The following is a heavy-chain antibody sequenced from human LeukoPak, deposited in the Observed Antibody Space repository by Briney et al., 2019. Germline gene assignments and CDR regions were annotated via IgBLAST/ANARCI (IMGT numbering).Heavy chain of an antibody. J-gene: IGHJ5*02. CDR3: ARRGHCSSTSCPNKKNWFDP. D-gene: IGHD2-2*01. Sequence: ASVKVSCKASGYTFTSYDINWVRQATGQGLEWMGWMNPNSGNTGYAQKFQGRVTMTRNTSISTAYMELGSLRSGDTAVYYCARRGHCSSTSCPNKKNWFDPWGQGTLVTVSS. V-gene: IGHV1-8*01. CDR1: GYTFTSYD. CDR2: MNPNSGNT.